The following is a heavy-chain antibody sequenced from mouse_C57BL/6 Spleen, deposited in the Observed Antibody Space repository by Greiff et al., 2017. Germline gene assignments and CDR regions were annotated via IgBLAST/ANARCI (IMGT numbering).Heavy chain of an antibody. D-gene: IGHD1-1*01. CDR1: GYTFTSYW. Sequence: QQPGAELVKPGASVKMSCKASGYTFTSYWITWVKQRPGQGLEWIGDIYPGSGSTNYNEKFKSKATLTVDTSSSTAYMQLSSLTSEDSAVYYCARGDFYYGSRGYFDYWGQGTTLTVSS. J-gene: IGHJ2*01. V-gene: IGHV1-55*01. CDR2: IYPGSGST. CDR3: ARGDFYYGSRGYFDY.